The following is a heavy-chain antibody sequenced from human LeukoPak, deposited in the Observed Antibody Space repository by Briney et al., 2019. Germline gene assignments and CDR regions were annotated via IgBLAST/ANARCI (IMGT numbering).Heavy chain of an antibody. D-gene: IGHD3-22*01. CDR3: ARGPWKYYYDSSGSRAAGAFDI. V-gene: IGHV4-34*01. CDR2: INHSGST. Sequence: SETLSLTCAVYGGSFSGYYWSWIRQPPGKGLEWIGEINHSGSTNYNPSLKSRVTILVDTSKNQFSLKLRSVTAADTAVYYCARGPWKYYYDSSGSRAAGAFDIWGQGTMVTVSS. CDR1: GGSFSGYY. J-gene: IGHJ3*02.